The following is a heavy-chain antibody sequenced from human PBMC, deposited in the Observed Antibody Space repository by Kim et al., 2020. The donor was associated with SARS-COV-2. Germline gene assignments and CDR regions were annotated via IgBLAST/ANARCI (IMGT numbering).Heavy chain of an antibody. Sequence: STYYAVSVRGRLPISSDNSKKTLYLQMNSLRAEDTAVYYCAKDNSRDGMDVWGQGTTVTVSS. CDR2: ST. CDR3: AKDNSRDGMDV. V-gene: IGHV3-23*01. J-gene: IGHJ6*02. D-gene: IGHD1-1*01.